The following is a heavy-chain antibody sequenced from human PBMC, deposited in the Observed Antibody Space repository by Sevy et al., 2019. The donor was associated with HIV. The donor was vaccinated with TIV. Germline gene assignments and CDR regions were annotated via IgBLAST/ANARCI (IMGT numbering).Heavy chain of an antibody. V-gene: IGHV3-48*03. CDR1: GFISSSHE. CDR2: ISNSGTTK. J-gene: IGHJ4*02. D-gene: IGHD4-17*01. Sequence: GESLKISCAASGFISSSHEMNWVRQAPGKGLEWVSYISNSGTTKYYSDSVKGRFTISRDNARNSLYLQMNSLRAEDTAVYYCARDLPPSATTVAHFDCWGQGTLVTVSS. CDR3: ARDLPPSATTVAHFDC.